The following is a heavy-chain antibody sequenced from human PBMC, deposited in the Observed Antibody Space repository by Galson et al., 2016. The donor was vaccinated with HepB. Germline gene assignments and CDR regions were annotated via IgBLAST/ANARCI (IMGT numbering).Heavy chain of an antibody. CDR2: ISYDGSNK. V-gene: IGHV3-30*03. CDR3: ASGHYYSSGYLERGGGFDY. D-gene: IGHD3-22*01. CDR1: GFAFSSYG. J-gene: IGHJ4*02. Sequence: SLRLSCAASGFAFSSYGMHWVRQSPGKGLEWVAVISYDGSNKYYTDSVKGRFTISRVNSKNTLYLQMNSLRAEDTAVYYCASGHYYSSGYLERGGGFDYWGQGILVTVSS.